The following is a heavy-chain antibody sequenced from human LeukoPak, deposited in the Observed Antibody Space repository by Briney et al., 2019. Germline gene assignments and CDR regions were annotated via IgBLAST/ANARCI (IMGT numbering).Heavy chain of an antibody. CDR2: IYYSGST. J-gene: IGHJ4*02. V-gene: IGHV4-59*01. Sequence: PSETLSLTCTVSGGSISSYYWSWIRQPPGKGLEWIGYIYYSGSTNYNPSLKSRVTISVDTSKNQFSLKLSSVTAADTAVYYCARSFDYSNYSPFDYWGQGTLVTVSS. D-gene: IGHD4-11*01. CDR1: GGSISSYY. CDR3: ARSFDYSNYSPFDY.